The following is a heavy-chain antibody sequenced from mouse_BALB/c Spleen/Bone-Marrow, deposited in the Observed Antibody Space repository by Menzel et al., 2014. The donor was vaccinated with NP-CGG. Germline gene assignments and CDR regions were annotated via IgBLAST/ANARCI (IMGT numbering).Heavy chain of an antibody. CDR2: ISPYIGGT. Sequence: VHVKQSGPELVKPGASVKISCKASGYTFTDFNMHWVKQSHGKSLEWIGFISPYIGGTGCNQKFKSKATLTVDSSSSTAYMELRSLTSEDSAVYYCARGRRYDGPYFDYWGQGTTLTVSS. CDR3: ARGRRYDGPYFDY. CDR1: GYTFTDFN. V-gene: IGHV1S29*02. D-gene: IGHD2-14*01. J-gene: IGHJ2*01.